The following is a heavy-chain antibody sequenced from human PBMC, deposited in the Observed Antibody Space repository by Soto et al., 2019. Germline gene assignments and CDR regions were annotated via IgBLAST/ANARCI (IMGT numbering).Heavy chain of an antibody. J-gene: IGHJ5*02. CDR3: ARGWDYYDSSGYHFDP. CDR2: IYYSGST. CDR1: GGSISSGGYY. Sequence: QVQLQESGPGLVKPSQTLSLTCTVSGGSISSGGYYWSWIRQHPGKGLEWIGYIYYSGSTYYNPSLKGGVTISVDTSKNQFSLKLSSVTAADTAVYYCARGWDYYDSSGYHFDPWGQGTLVTVSS. V-gene: IGHV4-31*03. D-gene: IGHD3-22*01.